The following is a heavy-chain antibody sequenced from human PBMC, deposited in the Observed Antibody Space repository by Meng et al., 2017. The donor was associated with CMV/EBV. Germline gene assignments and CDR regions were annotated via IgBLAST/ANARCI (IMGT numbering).Heavy chain of an antibody. J-gene: IGHJ4*02. CDR1: GFTFSSYS. CDR2: ISSSSYI. D-gene: IGHD3-3*01. V-gene: IGHV3-21*01. Sequence: GGSLRLSCAASGFTFSSYSMNWVRQAPGKGLEWVSSISSSSYIYYAGSVKGRFTISRDNAKNSLYLQMNSLRAEDTAVYYCARVGAFYDFWSGYFGYWGQGTLVTVSS. CDR3: ARVGAFYDFWSGYFGY.